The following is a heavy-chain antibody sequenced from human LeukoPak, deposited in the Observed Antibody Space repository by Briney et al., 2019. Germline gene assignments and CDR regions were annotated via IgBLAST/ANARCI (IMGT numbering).Heavy chain of an antibody. D-gene: IGHD3-10*01. Sequence: SETLSLTCTVSGGSISSYHWSWIRQPPGKGLEWIGYIYYSGSTNHNPSLKSRVTISVDTSKNQFSLKLSSVTAADTAVYYCARAYYYGSGSYAFDIGGQGTMVTVSS. CDR3: ARAYYYGSGSYAFDI. CDR1: GGSISSYH. V-gene: IGHV4-59*01. J-gene: IGHJ3*02. CDR2: IYYSGST.